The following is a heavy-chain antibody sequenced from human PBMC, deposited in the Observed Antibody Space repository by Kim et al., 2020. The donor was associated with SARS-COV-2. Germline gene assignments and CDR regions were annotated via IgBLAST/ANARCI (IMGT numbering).Heavy chain of an antibody. Sequence: GGSLRLSCAASGFTFSSYSMNWVRQAPGKGLEWVSSISSSSSYIYYADSVKGRFTISRDNAKNSLYLQMNSLRAEDTAVYYCARDDYCSSTSCDFDYWGQGTLVTVSS. CDR1: GFTFSSYS. D-gene: IGHD2-2*01. J-gene: IGHJ4*02. V-gene: IGHV3-21*01. CDR3: ARDDYCSSTSCDFDY. CDR2: ISSSSSYI.